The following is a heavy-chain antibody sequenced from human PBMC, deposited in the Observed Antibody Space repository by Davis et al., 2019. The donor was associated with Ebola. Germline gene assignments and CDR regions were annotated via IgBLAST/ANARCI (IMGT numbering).Heavy chain of an antibody. Sequence: GESLKISCAASGFTFSSYAMHWVRQAPGKGLEWVAVISYDGSNKYYADSVKGRFTISRENAKNSLYLQMNSLRAGDTAVYYCARVTREYYYDSSGYYSLYYFDYWGQGTLVTVSS. J-gene: IGHJ4*02. CDR1: GFTFSSYA. D-gene: IGHD3-22*01. V-gene: IGHV3-30*14. CDR2: ISYDGSNK. CDR3: ARVTREYYYDSSGYYSLYYFDY.